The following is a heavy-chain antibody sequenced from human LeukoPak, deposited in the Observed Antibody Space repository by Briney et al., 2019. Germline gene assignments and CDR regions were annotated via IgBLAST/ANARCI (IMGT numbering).Heavy chain of an antibody. Sequence: SETLSLTCTVSGGSISSGDYYWSWIRQPPGKGLEWIGYIYYSGSTYYNPSLKSRVTISVDTSKNQFSLKLSSVTAADTAVYYCARSNYYDSSGYYYDSFDYWGQGTLVTVSS. V-gene: IGHV4-30-4*01. CDR3: ARSNYYDSSGYYYDSFDY. CDR1: GGSISSGDYY. D-gene: IGHD3-22*01. J-gene: IGHJ4*02. CDR2: IYYSGST.